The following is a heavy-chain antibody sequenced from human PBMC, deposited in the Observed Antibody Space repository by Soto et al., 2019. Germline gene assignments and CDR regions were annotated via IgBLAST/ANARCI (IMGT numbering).Heavy chain of an antibody. CDR3: AHTVAVSSSWFGPIYY. D-gene: IGHD6-13*01. V-gene: IGHV2-5*02. CDR2: IYWDDDK. J-gene: IGHJ4*02. CDR1: GFSLSTTGVG. Sequence: QITLKESGPTLVKPTQTLTLTCTFSGFSLSTTGVGVSWIRQPPGKALEWLAVIYWDDDKRYSPFLQSRLTITXGTXKXRVGLTMTNMDPVDTATYYCAHTVAVSSSWFGPIYYWGQGTLVTVSS.